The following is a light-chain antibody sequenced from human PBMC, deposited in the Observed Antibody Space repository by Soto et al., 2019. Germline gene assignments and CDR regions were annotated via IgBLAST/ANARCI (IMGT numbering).Light chain of an antibody. Sequence: QSALTQPASVSRSPGQSITISCTGTSSDVGGYNHVSWYQQHPGKAPKLMIYEVSNRPSGVSNRFSGSKSGNTASLTISGLQAEDEADYYCSSYTSSGTRVFGTGTKLTVL. J-gene: IGLJ1*01. CDR3: SSYTSSGTRV. CDR2: EVS. CDR1: SSDVGGYNH. V-gene: IGLV2-14*01.